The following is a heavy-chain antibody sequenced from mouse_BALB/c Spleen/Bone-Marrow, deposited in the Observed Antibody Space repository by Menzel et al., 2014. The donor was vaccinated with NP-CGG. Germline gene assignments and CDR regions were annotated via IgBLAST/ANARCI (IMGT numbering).Heavy chain of an antibody. V-gene: IGHV2-2*02. CDR2: IWSGGST. Sequence: VKVVESGPGLVQPSQSLSITCTVSGFSLTSFGIHWVRQSPGKGLEWLGVIWSGGSTDYNAAFISRLSISKDNSKSQVFFKMNSLQANDTAIYYCTRNWDDYAMDYWGQGTSVTVSS. CDR1: GFSLTSFG. J-gene: IGHJ4*01. D-gene: IGHD4-1*01. CDR3: TRNWDDYAMDY.